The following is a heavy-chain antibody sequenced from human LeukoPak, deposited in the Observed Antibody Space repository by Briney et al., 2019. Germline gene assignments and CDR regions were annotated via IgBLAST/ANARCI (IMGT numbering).Heavy chain of an antibody. V-gene: IGHV3-15*01. CDR1: EFTSSNAW. J-gene: IGHJ4*02. D-gene: IGHD3-3*01. Sequence: PGGSLRLSCAAAEFTSSNAWMSWVRQASGKGLDWVGRIKSNTAGGTADYAASVKGRFAISRDNSKITLYLQMNSLKTEDTAVYYCTYDGGYFFDYWGQGTLVTVSS. CDR3: TYDGGYFFDY. CDR2: IKSNTAGGTA.